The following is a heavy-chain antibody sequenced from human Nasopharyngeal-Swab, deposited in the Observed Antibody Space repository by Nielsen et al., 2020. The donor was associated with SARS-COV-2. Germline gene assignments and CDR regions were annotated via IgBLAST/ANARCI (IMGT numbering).Heavy chain of an antibody. V-gene: IGHV1-2*04. CDR2: INPNSGGT. CDR3: ARDRSASWSALDV. D-gene: IGHD6-13*01. J-gene: IGHJ6*04. Sequence: ASVKVSCKASGYTFTGYYINWVRQATGQGIEWMGWINPNSGGTNYAQKFQGWVTMTRDTSISTAYMELRRLKSDDTAMYYCARDRSASWSALDVWGKGTTVTVSS. CDR1: GYTFTGYY.